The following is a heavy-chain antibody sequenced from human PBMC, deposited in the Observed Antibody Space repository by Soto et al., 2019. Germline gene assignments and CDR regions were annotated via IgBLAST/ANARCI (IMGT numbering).Heavy chain of an antibody. V-gene: IGHV3-30*18. D-gene: IGHD3-3*01. Sequence: GGSLRLSCAASGFTFSSYGMRWVSRAPGKGLEWVAVISYDGSNKYYADSVKGRFTISRDNSKNTLYLQMNSLRAEDTAVYYCAKDRGTYYDFWSGYYQDYWGQGTLVTVSS. J-gene: IGHJ4*02. CDR2: ISYDGSNK. CDR1: GFTFSSYG. CDR3: AKDRGTYYDFWSGYYQDY.